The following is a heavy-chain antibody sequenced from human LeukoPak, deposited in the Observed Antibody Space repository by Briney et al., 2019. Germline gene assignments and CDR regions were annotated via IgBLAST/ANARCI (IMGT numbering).Heavy chain of an antibody. Sequence: ASVKVSCKASGGTFSSYAISWVRQAPGQRLEWMGWINAGNGNTKYSQKFQGRVTITRDTSASTAYMELSSLRSEDTAVYYCAREGVLLWFGELYGKNGMDVWGQGTTVTVSS. CDR2: INAGNGNT. J-gene: IGHJ6*02. CDR3: AREGVLLWFGELYGKNGMDV. CDR1: GGTFSSYA. V-gene: IGHV1-3*01. D-gene: IGHD3-10*01.